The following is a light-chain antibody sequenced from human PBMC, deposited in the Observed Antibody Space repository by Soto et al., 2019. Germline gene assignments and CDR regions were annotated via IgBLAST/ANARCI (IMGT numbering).Light chain of an antibody. V-gene: IGKV3-20*01. Sequence: EIVLTQSPVTLSLSPGERATLSCGASQSVSSSYIAWYQQRPGQTPSLLIYGASTRATGIPDRFSGSGSGTHFTLTISRLEPGDFAVYYCQHFGGTTFTFGQGTRLEIK. CDR3: QHFGGTTFT. CDR1: QSVSSSY. J-gene: IGKJ5*01. CDR2: GAS.